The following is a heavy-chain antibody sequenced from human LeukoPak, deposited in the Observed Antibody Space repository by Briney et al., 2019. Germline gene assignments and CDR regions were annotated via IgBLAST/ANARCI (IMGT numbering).Heavy chain of an antibody. D-gene: IGHD6-19*01. V-gene: IGHV4-39*07. J-gene: IGHJ4*02. CDR1: GGSISSSSYY. CDR2: IYYSGST. Sequence: SETLSLTCTVSGGSISSSSYYWGWIRQPPGKGLEWIGSIYYSGSTYYNPSLKTRVTISLDMSKTQVSLTLSSATAADTAMYYCARDHGNSAWFYFWGQGTLVTVSS. CDR3: ARDHGNSAWFYF.